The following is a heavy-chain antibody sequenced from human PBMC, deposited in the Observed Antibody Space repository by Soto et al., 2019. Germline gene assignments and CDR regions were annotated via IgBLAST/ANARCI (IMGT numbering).Heavy chain of an antibody. CDR3: ARGRSTSGYPNFDP. Sequence: SVKVSCKASGGTFSSYAISWVRQAPGQGLEWMGGIIPIFGTANYAQKFQGRVTITADESTSTAYMELSSVTAADTGVYFCARGRSTSGYPNFDPWGQGTLVTVSS. J-gene: IGHJ5*02. CDR2: IIPIFGTA. CDR1: GGTFSSYA. V-gene: IGHV1-69*13. D-gene: IGHD3-22*01.